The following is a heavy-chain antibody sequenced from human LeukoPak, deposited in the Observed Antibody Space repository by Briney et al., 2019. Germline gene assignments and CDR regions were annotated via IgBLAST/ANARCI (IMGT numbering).Heavy chain of an antibody. D-gene: IGHD4-17*01. CDR1: GYTVTGYY. Sequence: ASVKVSCKASGYTVTGYYMHWVRQAPGQGLEWMGWINPNSGGTNYAQKFQGRVTMTRDTSISTAYMELSRLRSDDTAVYYCARSRVSYYGDYGYWGQGTLVTVSS. V-gene: IGHV1-2*02. CDR2: INPNSGGT. CDR3: ARSRVSYYGDYGY. J-gene: IGHJ4*02.